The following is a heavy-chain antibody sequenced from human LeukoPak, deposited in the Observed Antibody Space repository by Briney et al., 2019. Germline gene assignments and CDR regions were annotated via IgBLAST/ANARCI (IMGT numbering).Heavy chain of an antibody. Sequence: PGGSLRLSCAASGFTFSSYAMNWVRQAPGKGLEWVSVMSGGGGSRYYADSVKGRFTISRHNSKSTLYLEMNSLRADDTAIYFCAKDRYGDPGGGFDYWGQGTLVSVSS. CDR1: GFTFSSYA. CDR2: MSGGGGSR. D-gene: IGHD4/OR15-4a*01. V-gene: IGHV3-23*01. CDR3: AKDRYGDPGGGFDY. J-gene: IGHJ4*02.